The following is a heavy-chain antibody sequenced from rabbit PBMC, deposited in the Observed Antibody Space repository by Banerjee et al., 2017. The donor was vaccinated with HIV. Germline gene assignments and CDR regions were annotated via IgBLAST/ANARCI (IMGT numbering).Heavy chain of an antibody. Sequence: QEQLVESGGGLVKPEGSLTLTCKASGFDFSSNGMCWVRQAPGKRPEWIACIIDCGGSTHYASWAKGRFTISKTSSTTVTLQMTSLTAADTATYFCARDNDDADNLWGPGTLVTVS. CDR2: IIDCGGST. V-gene: IGHV1S47*01. D-gene: IGHD4-2*01. CDR3: ARDNDDADNL. J-gene: IGHJ4*01. CDR1: GFDFSSNG.